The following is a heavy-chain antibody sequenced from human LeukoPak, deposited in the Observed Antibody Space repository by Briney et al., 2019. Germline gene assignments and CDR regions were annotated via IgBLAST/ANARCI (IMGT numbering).Heavy chain of an antibody. Sequence: SETLSLTCAVSGGSISRGGYSWSWIRQHPGKGLEWIGYIYCSGSTYYNPSLKSRVTISVDTSKNQFSLKLSSVTAADTAVYYCAREAKSIAARLFYYYGMDVWGQGTTVTVSS. D-gene: IGHD6-6*01. V-gene: IGHV4-31*11. CDR1: GGSISRGGYS. J-gene: IGHJ6*02. CDR2: IYCSGST. CDR3: AREAKSIAARLFYYYGMDV.